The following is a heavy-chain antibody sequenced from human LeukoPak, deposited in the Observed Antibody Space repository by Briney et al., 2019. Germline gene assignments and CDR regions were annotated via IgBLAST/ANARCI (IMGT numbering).Heavy chain of an antibody. CDR3: ARGRTTDKYYFDY. Sequence: PSETLSLTCTVSGGSISSYYWSWIRQPPGKGLEWIGYIYYSGSTNYNPSLKSRVTISVDTSKNQFSLKLSSVTAADTAVYYCARGRTTDKYYFDYWGQGTLVTVSS. V-gene: IGHV4-59*01. CDR1: GGSISSYY. D-gene: IGHD4-17*01. J-gene: IGHJ4*02. CDR2: IYYSGST.